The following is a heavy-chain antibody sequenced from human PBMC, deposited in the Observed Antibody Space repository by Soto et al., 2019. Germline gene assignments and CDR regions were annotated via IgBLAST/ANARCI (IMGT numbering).Heavy chain of an antibody. J-gene: IGHJ6*02. CDR2: IYYSGTT. CDR1: GGSISSGDYY. D-gene: IGHD5-18*01. CDR3: ARALIQLWPHYYYGMDV. Sequence: LSLTCTVSGGSISSGDYYWSWIRQPPGKGLEWIGYIYYSGTTYYNPSLKSRVTISVDTSKNQFSLKVSSVTAADTAVYYCARALIQLWPHYYYGMDVWGQGTTVTVSS. V-gene: IGHV4-30-4*01.